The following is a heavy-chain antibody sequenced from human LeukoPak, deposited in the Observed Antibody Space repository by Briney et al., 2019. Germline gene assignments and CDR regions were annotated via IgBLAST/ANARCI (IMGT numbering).Heavy chain of an antibody. Sequence: PLGTPSLTSTVSLGSICGYYWSCSPDPPRGGLWSGGDIYYSGSTTYTPPPQSRVTTSVDTPKNKFSLKLSSVTAADTAVYYCARVNDGLWLVPDYWGQGTLVTVSS. D-gene: IGHD6-19*01. CDR3: ARVNDGLWLVPDY. CDR1: LGSICGYY. J-gene: IGHJ4*02. CDR2: IYYSGST. V-gene: IGHV4-59*13.